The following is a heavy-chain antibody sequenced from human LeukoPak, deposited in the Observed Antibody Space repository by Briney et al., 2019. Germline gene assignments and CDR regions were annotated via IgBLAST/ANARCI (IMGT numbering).Heavy chain of an antibody. CDR3: ARDLNYYDSSGYYPY. J-gene: IGHJ4*02. Sequence: GGSLGSSCAASGSTFVSYWMSWVRKAPGKGLEWVANIKQDGSEKYYVDSVKGRFTISRDNAKNSLYLQMNSLRAEDTAVYYCARDLNYYDSSGYYPYWGQGTLVTVSS. D-gene: IGHD3-22*01. CDR1: GSTFVSYW. V-gene: IGHV3-7*01. CDR2: IKQDGSEK.